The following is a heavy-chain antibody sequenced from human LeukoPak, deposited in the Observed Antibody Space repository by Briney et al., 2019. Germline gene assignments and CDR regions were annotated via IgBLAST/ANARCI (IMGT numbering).Heavy chain of an antibody. Sequence: GGSLRLSCAASGFTFSSYAMSWVRQAPGKGLEWVSAISGSVSSTYYADSVKGRFTISRDNSKNTLYLQMNSLRAEDTAVYYCAKSIAAAVAFDYWGQGTLVTVSS. V-gene: IGHV3-23*01. CDR1: GFTFSSYA. J-gene: IGHJ4*02. D-gene: IGHD6-13*01. CDR3: AKSIAAAVAFDY. CDR2: ISGSVSST.